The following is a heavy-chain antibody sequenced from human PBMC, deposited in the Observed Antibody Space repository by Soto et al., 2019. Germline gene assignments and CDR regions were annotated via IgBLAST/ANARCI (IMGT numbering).Heavy chain of an antibody. V-gene: IGHV4-4*02. J-gene: IGHJ4*02. CDR3: ARHTDILTGYYYCDSSGYFDY. CDR2: IYHSGST. CDR1: GGSISSSNW. Sequence: SETLSLTCAVSGGSISSSNWWSWVRQPPGKGLEWIGEIYHSGSTNYNPSLKSRVTISVDKSKNQFSLKLSSVTAADTAVYYCARHTDILTGYYYCDSSGYFDYWGQGTLVTVLL. D-gene: IGHD3-9*01.